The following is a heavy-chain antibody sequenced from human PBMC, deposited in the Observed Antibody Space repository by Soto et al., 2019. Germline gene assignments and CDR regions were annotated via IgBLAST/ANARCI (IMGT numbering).Heavy chain of an antibody. Sequence: ASVKVSCKASGGTFSSYAISWVRQAPGQGLEWMGGIIPIFGTANYAQKFQGRVTITADKSTSTAYMELSSLRSEDTAVYYCASDIRKGYSGFQTEYYYYYRMDVWGQGTTVTVSS. CDR2: IIPIFGTA. D-gene: IGHD5-12*01. J-gene: IGHJ6*02. CDR3: ASDIRKGYSGFQTEYYYYYRMDV. V-gene: IGHV1-69*06. CDR1: GGTFSSYA.